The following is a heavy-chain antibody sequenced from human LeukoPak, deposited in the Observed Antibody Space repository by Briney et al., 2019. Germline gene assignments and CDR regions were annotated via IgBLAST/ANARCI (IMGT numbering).Heavy chain of an antibody. V-gene: IGHV5-51*01. CDR1: GYRFTSYW. CDR3: ARCSGGSCYWFDP. Sequence: GESLKISCKGSGYRFTSYWIAWVRQMPGKGLEWMGVIYAGDSDTRYSPSFQGQVTISVDKSISTAYLQWSSLKASDTAMYYCARCSGGSCYWFDPRGQGTLVTVSS. D-gene: IGHD2-15*01. J-gene: IGHJ5*02. CDR2: IYAGDSDT.